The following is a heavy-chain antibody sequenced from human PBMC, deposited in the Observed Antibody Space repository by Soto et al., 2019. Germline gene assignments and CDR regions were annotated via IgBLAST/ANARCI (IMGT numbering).Heavy chain of an antibody. D-gene: IGHD4-4*01. CDR2: ISYDGSNK. V-gene: IGHV3-30-3*01. CDR1: GFTFSSYA. CDR3: ARGYSLDY. Sequence: GGSLRLSCAASGFTFSSYAMHWVRQAPGKGLEWVAVISYDGSNKYCADSVKGRFTISRDNSKNTLYLQMNSLRAEDTAVYYCARGYSLDYWGQGTLVTVSS. J-gene: IGHJ4*02.